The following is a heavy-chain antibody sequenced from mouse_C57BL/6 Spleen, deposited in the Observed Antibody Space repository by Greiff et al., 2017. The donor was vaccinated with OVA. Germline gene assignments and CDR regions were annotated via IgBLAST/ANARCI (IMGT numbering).Heavy chain of an antibody. V-gene: IGHV1-42*01. J-gene: IGHJ2*01. Sequence: VQLKESGPELVKPGASVKISCKASGYSFTGYYMNWVKQSPEKSLEWIGEINPSTGGTTYNQKFKAKATLTVDKSSSTAYMQLKSLTSEDSAVYYCARNYDYDVRDFDYWGQGTTLTVSS. CDR3: ARNYDYDVRDFDY. CDR2: INPSTGGT. CDR1: GYSFTGYY. D-gene: IGHD2-4*01.